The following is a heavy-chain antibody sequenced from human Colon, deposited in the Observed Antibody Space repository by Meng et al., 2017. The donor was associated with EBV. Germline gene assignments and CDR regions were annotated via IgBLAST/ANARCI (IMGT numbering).Heavy chain of an antibody. CDR3: ARNYYFDY. V-gene: IGHV4-30-4*01. CDR1: GGSINSGVYY. J-gene: IGHJ4*02. Sequence: LQGAGPGLVKPSSTLSLTCTVSGGSINSGVYYWSWIRQPPGKGLEWIGYIYYTGSTYYSPSLKRRVTISMEPSKNQFSLRLSSVTAADKAGYYCARNYYFDYWGQGTLVTVSS. CDR2: IYYTGST.